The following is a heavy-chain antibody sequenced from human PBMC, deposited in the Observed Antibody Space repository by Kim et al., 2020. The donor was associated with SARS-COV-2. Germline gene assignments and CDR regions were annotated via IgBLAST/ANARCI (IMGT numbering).Heavy chain of an antibody. D-gene: IGHD3-3*01. CDR3: TRNYFWSGYYLDY. CDR1: GFTFGDYP. J-gene: IGHJ4*02. V-gene: IGHV3-49*03. Sequence: GGSLRLSCTASGFTFGDYPMSWFRQAPGKGLEWVGFIRSKAYSGTTEYAASLKGRFTISRDDSKSIAYLQMNSLKTEDTAVYYCTRNYFWSGYYLDYWGQGTLVTVSS. CDR2: IRSKAYSGTT.